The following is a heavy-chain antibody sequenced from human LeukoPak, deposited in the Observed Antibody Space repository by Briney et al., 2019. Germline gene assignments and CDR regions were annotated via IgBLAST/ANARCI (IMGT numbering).Heavy chain of an antibody. J-gene: IGHJ5*02. CDR3: ARYGDTRFDP. CDR1: GGSIGSYY. V-gene: IGHV4-59*01. D-gene: IGHD4-17*01. CDR2: IYYSGST. Sequence: PSETLSLTCTVSGGSIGSYYWSWIRQPPGKGLECIGYIYYSGSTNYNPSLKSRVTISVDTSKNQFSLKLSSVTAADTAVYYCARYGDTRFDPWGQGTLVTVSS.